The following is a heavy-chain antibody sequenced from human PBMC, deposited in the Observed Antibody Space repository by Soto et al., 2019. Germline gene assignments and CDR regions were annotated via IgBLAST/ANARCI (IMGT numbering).Heavy chain of an antibody. CDR3: ARDGEQLVLGY. J-gene: IGHJ4*02. V-gene: IGHV4-4*02. CDR1: GGSISSSNW. CDR2: IYHSGST. D-gene: IGHD6-6*01. Sequence: QVQLQESGPGLVKPSGTLSLTCAVSGGSISSSNWWSWVRQPPGKGLEWIGEIYHSGSTNCNPSLKGRVTISADKSKNQVSLKQSSVNDADTAVYYCARDGEQLVLGYWGQGTLVTVSS.